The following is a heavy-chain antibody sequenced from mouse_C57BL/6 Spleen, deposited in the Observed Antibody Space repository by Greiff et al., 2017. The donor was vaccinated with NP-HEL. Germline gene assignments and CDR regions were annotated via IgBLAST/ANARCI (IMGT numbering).Heavy chain of an antibody. J-gene: IGHJ2*01. CDR1: GYTFTSYW. CDR3: ARKGTTAFDY. Sequence: QVQLQQPGAELVRPGTSVKLSCKASGYTFTSYWMHWVKQRPGQGLEWIGVIDPSDIYTNYNQKFKGKATLTVDKSSSPAYMQLSSLTSGDSAVYYCARKGTTAFDYWGQGTTLTVSS. CDR2: IDPSDIYT. V-gene: IGHV1-59*01. D-gene: IGHD1-2*01.